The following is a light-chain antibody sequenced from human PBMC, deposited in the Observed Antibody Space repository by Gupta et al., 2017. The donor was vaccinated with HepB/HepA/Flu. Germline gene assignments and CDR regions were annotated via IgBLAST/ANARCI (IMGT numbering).Light chain of an antibody. CDR2: KAS. CDR1: QSISSW. Sequence: DIQMTKSPSTLSASVGDRVTITCRASQSISSWLAWYQQKPGKAPKLLIYKASSLESGVPSRFSGSGSGTEFTLTSSRLQPDVFATYYCQQDNSYSTFGQGTKVEIK. J-gene: IGKJ1*01. V-gene: IGKV1-5*03. CDR3: QQDNSYST.